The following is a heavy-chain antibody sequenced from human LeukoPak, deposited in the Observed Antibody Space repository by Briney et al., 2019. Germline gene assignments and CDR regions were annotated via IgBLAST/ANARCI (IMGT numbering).Heavy chain of an antibody. CDR1: GHSVSINSAA. V-gene: IGHV6-1*01. Sequence: SQTLSHTFAISGHSVSINSAASNWIRQSPPRGLEWLGSTYYRSTCYRDYAVSVKSRITINPDTSKNQFSLQLNSVTPEDTAVYCCARDRKSGSSWQSFDCWGRGTQVSVCS. D-gene: IGHD6-13*01. CDR2: TYYRSTCYR. J-gene: IGHJ4*02. CDR3: ARDRKSGSSWQSFDC.